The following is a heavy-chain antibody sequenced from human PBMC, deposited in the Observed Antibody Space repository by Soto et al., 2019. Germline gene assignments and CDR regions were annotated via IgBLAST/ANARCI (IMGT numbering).Heavy chain of an antibody. V-gene: IGHV3-21*01. D-gene: IGHD1-1*01. Sequence: PAESLTLSCAVSGFTFSSYSMNWVRQAPGKGMEWVSSISSSSSYIYYADSVKGRFTISRDNAKNSLYLQMNSLRAEDTAVYYCERDGMDSTSGAFDIWGQGTMVTVSS. CDR3: ERDGMDSTSGAFDI. J-gene: IGHJ3*02. CDR2: ISSSSSYI. CDR1: GFTFSSYS.